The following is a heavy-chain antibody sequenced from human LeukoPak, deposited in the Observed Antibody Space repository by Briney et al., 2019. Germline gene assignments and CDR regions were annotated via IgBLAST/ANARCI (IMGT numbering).Heavy chain of an antibody. CDR3: ARMYSSSVFGFDY. V-gene: IGHV4-59*01. CDR1: GGSISSYY. J-gene: IGHJ4*02. D-gene: IGHD6-6*01. Sequence: SETLSLTCTVSGGSISSYYWSWIRQPPGKGLEWIGYIYYSGSTNYNPSLKSRVTISVDTSKNQFSLKLSSVTAADTAVYYCARMYSSSVFGFDYWGQGTLDTVSS. CDR2: IYYSGST.